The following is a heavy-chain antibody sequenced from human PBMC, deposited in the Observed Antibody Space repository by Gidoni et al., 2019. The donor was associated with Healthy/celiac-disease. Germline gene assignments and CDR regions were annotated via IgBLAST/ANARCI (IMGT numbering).Heavy chain of an antibody. Sequence: PSQTLSLTCTVSGGSISSGSYYWSWIRQPAGKGLEWIGRIYTSGSTNYNPSLKRRVTISVDTSKNQFSLKLSSVTAADTAVYYCARDGDIVATILGWGMDVWGQGTTVTVSS. V-gene: IGHV4-61*02. J-gene: IGHJ6*02. CDR3: ARDGDIVATILGWGMDV. CDR2: IYTSGST. CDR1: GGSISSGSYY. D-gene: IGHD5-12*01.